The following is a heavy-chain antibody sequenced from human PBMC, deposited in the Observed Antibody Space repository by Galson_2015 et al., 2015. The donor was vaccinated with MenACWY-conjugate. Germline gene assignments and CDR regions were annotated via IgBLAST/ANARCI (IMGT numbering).Heavy chain of an antibody. J-gene: IGHJ4*02. Sequence: SVKVSCKVSGNSFNAYYMHWVRQAPGQGLEWMGRINPNSGGGNFAQKFQGRVTMNGDTSLTTVYMEVTSLRSDDTAVYFCARGPLRAAGDSFDSWGQGTLVIVSS. CDR2: INPNSGGG. V-gene: IGHV1-2*06. D-gene: IGHD6-13*01. CDR1: GNSFNAYY. CDR3: ARGPLRAAGDSFDS.